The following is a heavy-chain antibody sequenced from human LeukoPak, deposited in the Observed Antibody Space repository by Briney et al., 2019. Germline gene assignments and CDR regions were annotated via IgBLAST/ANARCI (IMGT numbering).Heavy chain of an antibody. V-gene: IGHV3-48*03. Sequence: GGSLRFSCAASGFTFSSYEMNWVRQAPGKGLEWVSYISSSGSTIYYADSVKGRFTISRDNAKNSLYLQMNRLRAEDTAVYYCARHLIFGSGYHFDYYYYGMDVWGQGTTVTVSS. D-gene: IGHD3-3*01. J-gene: IGHJ6*02. CDR1: GFTFSSYE. CDR2: ISSSGSTI. CDR3: ARHLIFGSGYHFDYYYYGMDV.